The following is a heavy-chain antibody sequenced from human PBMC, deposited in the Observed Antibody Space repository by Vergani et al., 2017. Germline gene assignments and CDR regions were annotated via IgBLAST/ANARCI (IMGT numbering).Heavy chain of an antibody. J-gene: IGHJ6*02. D-gene: IGHD2-2*01. V-gene: IGHV5-51*03. CDR1: GYSFTSYW. CDR3: ARGACSSTSCYGYYYGMDV. CDR2: IYPGDSDT. Sequence: EVQLVQSGAEVKKPGESLKISCKGSGYSFTSYWIGWLRQMPGKGLEWMGIIYPGDSDTRYSPSFQGQVTISADKSISTAYLQWSSLKASDTAMYYCARGACSSTSCYGYYYGMDVWGQGTTVTVSS.